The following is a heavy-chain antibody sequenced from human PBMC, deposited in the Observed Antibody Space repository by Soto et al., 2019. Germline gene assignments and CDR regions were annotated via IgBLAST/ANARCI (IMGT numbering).Heavy chain of an antibody. J-gene: IGHJ4*02. V-gene: IGHV4-39*01. CDR1: GGSISSSSYH. Sequence: QLQLQESGPGLVKPSETLSLTCTVSGGSISSSSYHWGWIRQPPGKGLEWIGSIYYSGSTYYNPSLKSRVTISVDTSKNQFSLKLSSVTAADTAVYYCARHVSSWNSQLFDYWGQGTLVTVSS. D-gene: IGHD1-7*01. CDR2: IYYSGST. CDR3: ARHVSSWNSQLFDY.